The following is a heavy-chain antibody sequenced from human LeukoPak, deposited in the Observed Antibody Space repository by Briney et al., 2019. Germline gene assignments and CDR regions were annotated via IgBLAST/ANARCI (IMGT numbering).Heavy chain of an antibody. Sequence: GGSLRLSCAASGFTFSSYGMHWVRQAPGKGLEWVAFIRYDGSNKYYADSVKGRFTISRDNSKNTLYLQMNSLRAEDTAVYYCAKGGMMAVARLDYWGQGTLATVSS. J-gene: IGHJ4*02. CDR1: GFTFSSYG. CDR3: AKGGMMAVARLDY. V-gene: IGHV3-30*02. CDR2: IRYDGSNK. D-gene: IGHD6-19*01.